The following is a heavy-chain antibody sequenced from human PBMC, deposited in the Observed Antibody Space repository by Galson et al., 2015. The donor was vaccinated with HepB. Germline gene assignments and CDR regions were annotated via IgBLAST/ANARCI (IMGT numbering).Heavy chain of an antibody. CDR2: IIPIFGTA. CDR1: GGIFSTFD. D-gene: IGHD4-23*01. Sequence: SVKVSCKASGGIFSTFDFSWVRQAPGQGLEWMGGIIPIFGTANYAQKFQGRVTITADESTSTAYMELSSLRSEDTAVYYCARVGVVTHWFDPWGQGTLVTVSS. J-gene: IGHJ5*02. CDR3: ARVGVVTHWFDP. V-gene: IGHV1-69*13.